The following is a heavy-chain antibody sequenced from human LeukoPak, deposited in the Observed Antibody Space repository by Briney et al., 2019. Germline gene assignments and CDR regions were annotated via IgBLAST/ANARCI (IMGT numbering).Heavy chain of an antibody. V-gene: IGHV4-30-4*02. Sequence: SETLSLTCTVSGGSISSGDYYWSWIRQPPGKGLEWIVYIYYSGSTYYNPSLKSRVTISVDTSKNQFSLKLSSVTAADTAVYYCARTHRESYYDSSGRLDYWGQGTLVTVSS. CDR1: GGSISSGDYY. CDR2: IYYSGST. J-gene: IGHJ4*02. D-gene: IGHD3-22*01. CDR3: ARTHRESYYDSSGRLDY.